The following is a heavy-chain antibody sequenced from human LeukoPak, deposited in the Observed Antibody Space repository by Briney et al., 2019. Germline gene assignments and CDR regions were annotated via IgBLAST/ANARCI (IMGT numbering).Heavy chain of an antibody. CDR2: MNPNSGNT. J-gene: IGHJ6*04. V-gene: IGHV1-8*01. D-gene: IGHD3-16*01. CDR3: ARGHYDYLCQAMDV. Sequence: GASVKVSCKASGYTFTSYDINWVRQATGQGLEWMGWMNPNSGNTGYEKKFQGRVTLTRNTSINTAYMELSSLKSEDTAVYYCARGHYDYLCQAMDVWGKGTTVTVSS. CDR1: GYTFTSYD.